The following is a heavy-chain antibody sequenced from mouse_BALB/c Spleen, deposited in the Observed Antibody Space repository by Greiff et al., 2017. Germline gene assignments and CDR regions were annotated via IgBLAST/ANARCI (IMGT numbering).Heavy chain of an antibody. Sequence: VKLMESGPGLVAPSQSLSITCTVSGFSLTSYGVHWVRQPPGKGLEWLGVIWAGGSTNYNSALMSRLSISKDNSKSQVFLKMNSLQTDDTAMYYCARRRYDGMDYWGQGTSVTVSS. J-gene: IGHJ4*01. V-gene: IGHV2-9*02. CDR3: ARRRYDGMDY. CDR1: GFSLTSYG. D-gene: IGHD2-14*01. CDR2: IWAGGST.